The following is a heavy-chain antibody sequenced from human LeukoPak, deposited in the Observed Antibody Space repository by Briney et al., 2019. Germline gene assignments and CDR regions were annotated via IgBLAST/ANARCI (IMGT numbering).Heavy chain of an antibody. D-gene: IGHD1-1*01. CDR3: ARIQLARRLGNWFDP. CDR2: IIRGGST. Sequence: KPSETLSLTCVVYGGSFSDYYWSWIRQPPGKGLQWIGEIIRGGSTNYNPSLKSRVTISVDTSKNQFSLQLTSVTAADTAVYYCARIQLARRLGNWFDPWGQGTLVTVSS. V-gene: IGHV4-34*12. CDR1: GGSFSDYY. J-gene: IGHJ5*02.